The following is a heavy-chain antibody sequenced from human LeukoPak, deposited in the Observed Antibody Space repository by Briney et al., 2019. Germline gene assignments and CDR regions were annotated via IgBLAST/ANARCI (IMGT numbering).Heavy chain of an antibody. CDR2: IYTSGST. V-gene: IGHV4-61*02. CDR1: GGSISSGSYY. CDR3: ARDRGSSSSWASFGY. D-gene: IGHD6-13*01. Sequence: PSETLSLTCTVSGGSISSGSYYWSWIRQPAGKGLEWIGRIYTSGSTNYNPSLKSRVTISVDTSKNQFSLKLSSVTAADTAVYYCARDRGSSSSWASFGYWGQGTLVTVSS. J-gene: IGHJ4*02.